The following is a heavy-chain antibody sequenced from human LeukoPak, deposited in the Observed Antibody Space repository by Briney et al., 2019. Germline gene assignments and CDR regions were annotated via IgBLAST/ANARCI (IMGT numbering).Heavy chain of an antibody. CDR1: GFTFSNYA. J-gene: IGHJ4*02. Sequence: PGGSLRLSCAASGFTFSNYAMSWVRQAPGKGLEWVSAISGSGGSTYYADSVKGRFTISRDNSKNTLYLQMNSLRAEDTAVYYCAKLDIVVVPAAPDYWGQGTLVTVSS. V-gene: IGHV3-23*01. CDR2: ISGSGGST. D-gene: IGHD2-2*01. CDR3: AKLDIVVVPAAPDY.